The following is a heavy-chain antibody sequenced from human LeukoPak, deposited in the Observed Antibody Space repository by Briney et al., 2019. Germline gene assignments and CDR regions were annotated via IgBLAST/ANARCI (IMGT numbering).Heavy chain of an antibody. J-gene: IGHJ4*02. CDR1: GGSISSSNW. V-gene: IGHV4-4*02. Sequence: SGTLSLTCAVSGGSISSSNWWSWVRQPPGKGLEWIGEIYHSGSTNYNPSLKSRVTISVDKSKNQFSLKLSSVTAADTAVYYCARVYTYYDSSEGYFDYWGQGTLVTVSS. D-gene: IGHD3-22*01. CDR2: IYHSGST. CDR3: ARVYTYYDSSEGYFDY.